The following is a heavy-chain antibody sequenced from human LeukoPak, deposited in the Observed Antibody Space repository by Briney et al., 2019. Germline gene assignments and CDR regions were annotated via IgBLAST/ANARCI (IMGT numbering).Heavy chain of an antibody. V-gene: IGHV1-69*13. CDR1: GGTFSSYA. D-gene: IGHD3-10*01. J-gene: IGHJ6*02. Sequence: ASVKVSCKASGGTFSSYAISWVRQAPGQGLEWMGGIIPIFGTANYAQKFQGRVTITADESTSTAYMELSSLRSEDTAVYYCARGRWFGESSRLYYYYGMDVWGQGTTVTVSS. CDR3: ARGRWFGESSRLYYYYGMDV. CDR2: IIPIFGTA.